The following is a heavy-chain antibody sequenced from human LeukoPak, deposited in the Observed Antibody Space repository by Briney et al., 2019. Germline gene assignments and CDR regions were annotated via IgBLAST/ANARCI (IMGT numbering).Heavy chain of an antibody. V-gene: IGHV3-30*02. Sequence: QTGGFLRLSCAASGFTFSSYGMHWVRQAPGKGLEWVAFIRYDGSNKYYADSVKGRFTISRDNSKNTLYLQMNSLRAEDTAVYYCAKDLLGYCSSTSCSYFDYWGQGTLVTVSS. CDR2: IRYDGSNK. D-gene: IGHD2-2*01. CDR1: GFTFSSYG. CDR3: AKDLLGYCSSTSCSYFDY. J-gene: IGHJ4*02.